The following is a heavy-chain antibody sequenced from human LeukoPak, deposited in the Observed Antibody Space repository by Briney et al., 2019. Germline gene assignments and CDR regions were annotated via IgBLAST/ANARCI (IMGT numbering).Heavy chain of an antibody. Sequence: HWVRQTPGKGLLWVSHISSTTYADSVKGRFTISRDNARTTLFLQMNSLRAEDTASTRLDPWGQGALVTVSS. CDR3: DP. D-gene: IGHD2-2*01. CDR2: ISST. V-gene: IGHV3-74*03. J-gene: IGHJ5*02.